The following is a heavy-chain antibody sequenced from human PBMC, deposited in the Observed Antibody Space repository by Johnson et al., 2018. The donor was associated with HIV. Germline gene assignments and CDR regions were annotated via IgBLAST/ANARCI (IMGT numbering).Heavy chain of an antibody. Sequence: QVQLVESGGGVVQPGRSLRLSCAASGFTFSSYAMHWVRQAPGKGLAWVAVISYDGSNKYYADSVTGRFPISRDNSKNTLYLQMNSLRAEDTAVYYCAKVLFGYSYGDAFDIWGQGTMVTVSS. CDR2: ISYDGSNK. CDR1: GFTFSSYA. D-gene: IGHD5-18*01. V-gene: IGHV3-30*14. J-gene: IGHJ3*02. CDR3: AKVLFGYSYGDAFDI.